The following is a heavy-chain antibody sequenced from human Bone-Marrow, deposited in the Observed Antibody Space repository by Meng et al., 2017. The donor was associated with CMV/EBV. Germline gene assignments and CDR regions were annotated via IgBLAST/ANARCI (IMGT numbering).Heavy chain of an antibody. V-gene: IGHV4-30-4*01. Sequence: SETLSLTCAVSGGSISSSNWWSWIRQPPGKGLEWIGYIYSGGSDYYNPALKSRVTISLDPSKNQVSLKLTSVTAADTAVYFCTRANAATRQLRGIDFWGQGTLVTVSS. D-gene: IGHD1-1*01. CDR2: IYSGGSD. CDR1: GGSISSSNW. J-gene: IGHJ4*02. CDR3: TRANAATRQLRGIDF.